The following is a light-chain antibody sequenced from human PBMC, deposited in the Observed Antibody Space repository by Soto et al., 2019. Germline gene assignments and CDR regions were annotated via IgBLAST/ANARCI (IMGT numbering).Light chain of an antibody. CDR2: NYN. J-gene: IGLJ1*01. V-gene: IGLV1-44*01. CDR3: AAWDNSLNAYV. CDR1: SSNIGANP. Sequence: QSVLTQPPSASETPGQRVTISCSGSSSNIGANPVNWFQQLPGTAPKLLIYNYNQRPSGVPDRFSGSKSGTSASLAISELQSEDEADYYCAAWDNSLNAYVFGTGTKVTVL.